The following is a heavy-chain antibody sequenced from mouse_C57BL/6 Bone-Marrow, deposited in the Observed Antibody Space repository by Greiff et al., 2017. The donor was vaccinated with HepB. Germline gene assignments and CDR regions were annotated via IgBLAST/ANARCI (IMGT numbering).Heavy chain of an antibody. D-gene: IGHD2-2*01. Sequence: VQLQQPGTELVKPGASVKLSCKASGYTFTSYWIHWVKQRPGQGLEWIGNINPRNGGTDYSEKFKSKATLTVDKSSSTAYMQLSSLSSEESAAYYCARGGLPYAMDYWGQGTSVTVSA. CDR1: GYTFTSYW. V-gene: IGHV1-53*01. J-gene: IGHJ4*01. CDR2: INPRNGGT. CDR3: ARGGLPYAMDY.